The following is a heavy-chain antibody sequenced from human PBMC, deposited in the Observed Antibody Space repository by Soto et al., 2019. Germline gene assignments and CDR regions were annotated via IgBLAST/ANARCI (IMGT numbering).Heavy chain of an antibody. J-gene: IGHJ4*02. V-gene: IGHV1-46*02. CDR2: INPASAST. CDR1: GYTFKHYY. CDR3: ARDLAAGDH. Sequence: QVQLVQSGAEVKKPGASVKVSCRTSGYTFKHYYIHWVRQAPGQGLEWLGIINPASASTNYAQEFQDRVTLTMDTSTTTVYMELSGLRAEDPAIFYCARDLAAGDHWGQGTRVTVSS. D-gene: IGHD6-13*01.